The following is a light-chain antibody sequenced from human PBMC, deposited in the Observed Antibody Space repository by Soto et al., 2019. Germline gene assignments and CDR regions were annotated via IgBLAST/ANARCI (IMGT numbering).Light chain of an antibody. CDR1: ESISSW. CDR2: DVS. V-gene: IGKV1-5*01. J-gene: IGKJ1*01. Sequence: DIQMTQSPSTLSASIGDRVVITCRASESISSWLAWYQQKPGKAPKLLIYDVSSLESGVPSRFGGSGSGTEFTLTISSLQPDDFATYFCQQYNTYPWTFGQGTKVDIK. CDR3: QQYNTYPWT.